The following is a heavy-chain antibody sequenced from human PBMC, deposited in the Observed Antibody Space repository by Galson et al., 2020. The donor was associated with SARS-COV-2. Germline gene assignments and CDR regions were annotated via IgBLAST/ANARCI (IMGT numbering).Heavy chain of an antibody. CDR1: GFTFGSYD. Sequence: TGGSLRLSCAASGFTFGSYDMNWVRQAPGKGLEWVAVISYDGSNKYYAESVEGRFTISRDNSKNTLYLQMNSLRVEDTAVYYCARDRGAPSYGSSVRHLFDAFDIWGQGTMVIVSA. V-gene: IGHV3-30*03. D-gene: IGHD3-22*01. CDR2: ISYDGSNK. J-gene: IGHJ3*02. CDR3: ARDRGAPSYGSSVRHLFDAFDI.